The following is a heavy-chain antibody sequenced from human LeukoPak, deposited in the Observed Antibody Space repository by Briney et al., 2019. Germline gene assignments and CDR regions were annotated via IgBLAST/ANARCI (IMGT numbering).Heavy chain of an antibody. V-gene: IGHV1-8*01. D-gene: IGHD2-2*01. CDR3: ARAPLRYCSSTSCYRGIGRYYYYYMDV. Sequence: ASVKVSCKASGYTFTSYDINWVRQATAQGLEWMGLMNPNSGNTGNAQKFQGRVTMTRNTSISTAYMELSSLRSEDTAVYYCARAPLRYCSSTSCYRGIGRYYYYYMDVWGKGTTVSVSS. CDR1: GYTFTSYD. J-gene: IGHJ6*03. CDR2: MNPNSGNT.